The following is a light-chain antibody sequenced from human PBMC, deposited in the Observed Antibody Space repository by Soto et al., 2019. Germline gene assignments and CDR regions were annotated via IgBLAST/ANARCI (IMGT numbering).Light chain of an antibody. CDR1: SSDVGGYNY. Sequence: QSALTQPASVSGSPGQSITISCTGTSSDVGGYNYVSWYQQHPGYAPKLMIYDVSNRPSGVSIRFSGSKSGNTASLTISGLQAEDEADYYYISYTSSSPYVVFGGGTKLTVL. CDR2: DVS. J-gene: IGLJ2*01. CDR3: ISYTSSSPYVV. V-gene: IGLV2-14*01.